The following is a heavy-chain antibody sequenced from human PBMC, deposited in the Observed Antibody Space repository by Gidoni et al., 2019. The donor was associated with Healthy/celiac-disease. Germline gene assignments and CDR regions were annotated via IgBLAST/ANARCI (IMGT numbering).Heavy chain of an antibody. Sequence: QLQLQESGPGLVKPSETLSLTCTVSGGSISSNTYYGDWIRQPPGKGLEWIGSIYDSGSTDYNPSLKSRVTISVDTSKNQFSRKLSAVTAADTAVYYCARQTFQNWFDPWGQGTLVTVSS. V-gene: IGHV4-39*01. CDR2: IYDSGST. D-gene: IGHD3-16*01. J-gene: IGHJ5*02. CDR1: GGSISSNTYY. CDR3: ARQTFQNWFDP.